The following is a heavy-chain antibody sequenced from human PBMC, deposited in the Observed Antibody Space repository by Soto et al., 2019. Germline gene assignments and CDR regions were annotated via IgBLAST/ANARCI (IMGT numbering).Heavy chain of an antibody. V-gene: IGHV3-48*04. Sequence: GGSLRLSCAASGFTFSSYSMNWVRPAPGQGLEWVSYISSSSSTIYYADSVKGRFTISRDNAKNTLYLQMNSLRAEDTAVYYCATYYYDSSGYPDAFDIWGQGTMVTVSS. CDR2: ISSSSSTI. D-gene: IGHD3-22*01. J-gene: IGHJ3*02. CDR1: GFTFSSYS. CDR3: ATYYYDSSGYPDAFDI.